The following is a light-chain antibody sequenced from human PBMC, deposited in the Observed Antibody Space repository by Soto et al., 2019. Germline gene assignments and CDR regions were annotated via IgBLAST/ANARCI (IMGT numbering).Light chain of an antibody. CDR3: QQYYSFPT. J-gene: IGKJ1*01. CDR2: AAS. Sequence: DIQMTQSPSSLSASVGDRVTITCRASQSIRSYLNWYQQKPGKAPELLIYAASTLQSGVPSRFSGSGSGTDFTLTISCLQSEDFATYYCQQYYSFPTFGQGTKVDI. CDR1: QSIRSY. V-gene: IGKV1-39*01.